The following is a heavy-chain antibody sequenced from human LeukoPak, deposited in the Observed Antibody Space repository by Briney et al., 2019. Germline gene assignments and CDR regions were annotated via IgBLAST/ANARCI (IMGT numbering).Heavy chain of an antibody. CDR3: AKDLGYRYGKDYYYGMDV. J-gene: IGHJ6*02. CDR1: GFTFSSYA. CDR2: ISGSVGST. Sequence: GSLRLSCAASGFTFSSYAMSWVRQAPGKGLEWVSPISGSVGSTYYADSVKGRFTISRDNSKNTLYLQMNSLRAEDTAVYYCAKDLGYRYGKDYYYGMDVWGQGTTVTVSS. D-gene: IGHD5-18*01. V-gene: IGHV3-23*01.